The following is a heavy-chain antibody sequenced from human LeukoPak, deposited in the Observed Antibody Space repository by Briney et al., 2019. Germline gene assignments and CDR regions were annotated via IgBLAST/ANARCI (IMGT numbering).Heavy chain of an antibody. Sequence: ASVKVSCKASGYTFTDYYMHWVRQAPGQGLEWMGWINANRGGTNYAQRFQGRVTMTRDTSITTAYMELSRLESDDTAVYYCARRYCSSTSCYYFDYWGQGTLVTVSS. CDR1: GYTFTDYY. V-gene: IGHV1-2*02. CDR3: ARRYCSSTSCYYFDY. CDR2: INANRGGT. J-gene: IGHJ4*02. D-gene: IGHD2-2*01.